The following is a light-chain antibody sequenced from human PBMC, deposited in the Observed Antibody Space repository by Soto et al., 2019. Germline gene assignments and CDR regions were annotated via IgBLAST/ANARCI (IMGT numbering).Light chain of an antibody. CDR2: DVN. CDR3: TSYTRSSTFYV. J-gene: IGLJ1*01. V-gene: IGLV2-14*03. CDR1: SSDVGGYDY. Sequence: QSALTQPASMSGSPGQSITISCTGTSSDVGGYDYVSWYQQHPGKAPKVMIYDVNTRPSGVSNRFSGSKSANTASLTISGLQAEDEADYYCTSYTRSSTFYVFGTGTKVTVL.